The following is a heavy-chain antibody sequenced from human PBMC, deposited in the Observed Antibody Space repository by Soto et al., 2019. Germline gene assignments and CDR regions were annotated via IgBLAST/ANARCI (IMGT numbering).Heavy chain of an antibody. CDR2: IYYTGST. CDR1: GDSIKHYY. CDR3: AKYRRTEEEGFTLDS. V-gene: IGHV4-59*01. J-gene: IGHJ4*02. D-gene: IGHD2-2*01. Sequence: SETLSLTCTVSGDSIKHYYWSWIRQPPGKRLEWIGYIYYTGSTTYNPSLESRVTMSVDTSKNQFSLKLSSVNAADTAVYYCAKYRRTEEEGFTLDSWGRGTLFTGSA.